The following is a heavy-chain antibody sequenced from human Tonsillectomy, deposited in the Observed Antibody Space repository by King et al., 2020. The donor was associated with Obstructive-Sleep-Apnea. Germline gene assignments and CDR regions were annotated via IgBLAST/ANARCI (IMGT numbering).Heavy chain of an antibody. CDR1: GASIRSISYY. J-gene: IGHJ5*02. V-gene: IGHV4-39*07. Sequence: LQLQESGPGLVRPSETLSLTCTVSGASIRSISYYWGWVRQSPGKGLEWIGSMSYTYRGNIHYNPYLKSRATISPDTSKNQSSLKVTSVTATDSAIYFCVRESYSFGSGSRAQDTWGQGTQVTVSS. CDR2: MSYTYRGNI. CDR3: VRESYSFGSGSRAQDT. D-gene: IGHD3-10*01.